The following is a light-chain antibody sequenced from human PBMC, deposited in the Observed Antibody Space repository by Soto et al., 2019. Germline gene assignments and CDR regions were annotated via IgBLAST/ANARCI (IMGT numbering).Light chain of an antibody. Sequence: SYELTQPPSVSVSPGQTASITCSGDKLGNKYASWYQQKPGQSPVLVIYQDNKRPSGIPERFSGSNSGNTATLTISGTQTMDEADYYCQAWDSSTGVFGTGTKLTVL. CDR1: KLGNKY. J-gene: IGLJ1*01. V-gene: IGLV3-1*01. CDR3: QAWDSSTGV. CDR2: QDN.